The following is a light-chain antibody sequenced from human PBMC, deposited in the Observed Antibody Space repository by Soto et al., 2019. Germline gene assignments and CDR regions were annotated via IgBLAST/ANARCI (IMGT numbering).Light chain of an antibody. Sequence: DIQMTQSPSSVSASVGDRVTITCRASQVISRYLAWYQQKPGKAPNLLIYGASSLQSGVPSRFSGSGSGTDFTLTISSLQPEDFATYYCQQANSFPLTFGGGTKVEIK. V-gene: IGKV1D-12*01. CDR1: QVISRY. CDR2: GAS. J-gene: IGKJ4*01. CDR3: QQANSFPLT.